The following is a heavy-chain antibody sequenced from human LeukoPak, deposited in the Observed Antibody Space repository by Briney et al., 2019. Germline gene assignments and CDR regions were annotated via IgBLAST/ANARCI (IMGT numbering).Heavy chain of an antibody. D-gene: IGHD2-15*01. CDR3: ARDGCSGGSCYGIDY. J-gene: IGHJ4*02. Sequence: SETLSLTCTVSGGSISSYYWSWIRQPPGKGLEWIGYIYYSGSTNYNPSLKSRVTISVDTSKNQFSLKLSSVTAADTAVYYCARDGCSGGSCYGIDYWGQGTLVTVSS. CDR2: IYYSGST. CDR1: GGSISSYY. V-gene: IGHV4-59*01.